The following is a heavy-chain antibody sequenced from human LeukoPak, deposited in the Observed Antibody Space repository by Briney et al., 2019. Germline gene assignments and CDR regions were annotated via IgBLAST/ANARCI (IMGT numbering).Heavy chain of an antibody. V-gene: IGHV3-23*01. CDR3: AKAHDYGDYVVRFDY. D-gene: IGHD4-17*01. J-gene: IGHJ4*02. CDR1: GFTFSSYA. CDR2: ISGSGGST. Sequence: PGGSLRLSCAASGFTFSSYAMSWIRQAPGKGLEWVSAISGSGGSTYYADSVKGRFTISRDNSKNTLYLQMNSLRAEDTAVYYCAKAHDYGDYVVRFDYWGQGTLVTVSS.